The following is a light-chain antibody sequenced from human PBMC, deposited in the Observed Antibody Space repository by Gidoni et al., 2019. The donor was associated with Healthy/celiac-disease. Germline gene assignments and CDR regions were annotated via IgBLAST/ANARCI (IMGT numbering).Light chain of an antibody. J-gene: IGKJ4*01. CDR1: QSVLYISNNKNY. V-gene: IGKV4-1*01. CDR3: QQYYSTPLT. Sequence: DIVMTQPPDPLAVALGERATINCKSRQSVLYISNNKNYLAWYQQKPGQPPKLLIYWASTRESGVPDRFSGSGSGTDFTLTISSLQAEDVAVYYCQQYYSTPLTFGGGTKVEIK. CDR2: WAS.